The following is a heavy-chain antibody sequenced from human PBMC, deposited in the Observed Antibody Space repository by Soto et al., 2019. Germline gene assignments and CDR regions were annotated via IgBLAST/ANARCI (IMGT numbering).Heavy chain of an antibody. D-gene: IGHD3-16*01. CDR1: GGSISSGGYY. CDR3: ARGIYTYYDDMPQFDS. J-gene: IGHJ4*02. V-gene: IGHV4-31*03. Sequence: SETLSLTCTVSGGSISSGGYYWSWIRQHPGKGLEWIGYIYYSGTTYYNPSLKSRVSTSADTSKNQFSLNLSSVTTADTAVYFCARGIYTYYDDMPQFDSWGQGTLVTVSS. CDR2: IYYSGTT.